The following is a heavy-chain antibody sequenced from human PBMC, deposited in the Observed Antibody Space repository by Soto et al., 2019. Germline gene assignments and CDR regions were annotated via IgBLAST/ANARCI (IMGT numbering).Heavy chain of an antibody. V-gene: IGHV4-31*03. CDR3: ARSSCSGGSCYPDY. CDR1: GGSISSGGYY. Sequence: QVQLQESGPGLVKHSQTLSLTCTVSGGSISSGGYYWSWIRQHPGKGLEWIGYIYYSGSTYYNPSLKSRVTISVDTSKNQFSLKLSSVTAADTAVYYCARSSCSGGSCYPDYWGQGTLVTVSS. J-gene: IGHJ4*02. CDR2: IYYSGST. D-gene: IGHD2-15*01.